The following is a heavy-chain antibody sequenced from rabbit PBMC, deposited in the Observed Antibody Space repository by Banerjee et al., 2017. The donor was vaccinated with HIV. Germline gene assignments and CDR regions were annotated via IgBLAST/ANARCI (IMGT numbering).Heavy chain of an antibody. J-gene: IGHJ6*01. D-gene: IGHD1-1*01. V-gene: IGHV1S45*01. CDR2: INTISGDT. CDR3: ARAPYSGYQYYGLDL. CDR1: GFSFSNGYV. Sequence: QEQLEESGGDLVKPEGSLTLTCTASGFSFSNGYVMCWVRQAPGKGLEWIACINTISGDTVYATWAKGRFTISKASWTTVTLQMTGLTAADTATYFCARAPYSGYQYYGLDLWGPGT.